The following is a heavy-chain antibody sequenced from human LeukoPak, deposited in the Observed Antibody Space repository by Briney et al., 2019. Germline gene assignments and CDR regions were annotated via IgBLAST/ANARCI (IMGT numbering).Heavy chain of an antibody. CDR1: GYTFTGYY. V-gene: IGHV1-2*02. J-gene: IGHJ6*03. Sequence: ASVKVSCKASGYTFTGYYMHWVRQAPGQGLEWMGWINPNSGGTNYAQKFQGRVTMTRNTSISTAYMELSSLRSEDTAVYYCARDYGSSWYYYYYYMDVWGKGTTVTISS. D-gene: IGHD6-13*01. CDR3: ARDYGSSWYYYYYYMDV. CDR2: INPNSGGT.